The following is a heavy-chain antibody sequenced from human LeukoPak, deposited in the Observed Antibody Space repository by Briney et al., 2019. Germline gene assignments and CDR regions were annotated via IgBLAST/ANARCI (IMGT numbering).Heavy chain of an antibody. J-gene: IGHJ4*02. D-gene: IGHD3-3*01. CDR3: ARDESDLSYYDFWSGSSSAQYYFDY. Sequence: ASVKVSCKASGYTFTGYYMHWVRQAPGQGLEWMGWINPNSGGTNYAQKFQGRVTMTRDTSISTAYMELSRLRSDDTAVYYCARDESDLSYYDFWSGSSSAQYYFDYWGQGTLVTVSS. CDR2: INPNSGGT. V-gene: IGHV1-2*02. CDR1: GYTFTGYY.